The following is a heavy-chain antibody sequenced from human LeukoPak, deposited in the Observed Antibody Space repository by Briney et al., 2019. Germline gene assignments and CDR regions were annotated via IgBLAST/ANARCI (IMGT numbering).Heavy chain of an antibody. D-gene: IGHD1-26*01. CDR2: ISGSGDTT. Sequence: PGVSLRLSCAASGFTFSSYAKGWVRQAPGKGLEWVSAISGSGDTTYYADSVKGRFTISRDNSKSTLFLQMNSLRAEDTAVYYCTKGTSGWEQGLDYWGQGTLVTVSS. CDR3: TKGTSGWEQGLDY. CDR1: GFTFSSYA. J-gene: IGHJ4*02. V-gene: IGHV3-23*01.